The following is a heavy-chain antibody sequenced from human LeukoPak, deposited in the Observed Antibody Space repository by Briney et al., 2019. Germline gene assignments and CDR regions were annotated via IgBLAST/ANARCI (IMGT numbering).Heavy chain of an antibody. V-gene: IGHV3-30*03. Sequence: GGSLRLSCAASGFTFSSYGMHWVRQAPGKGLEWVAVISYDGSNKYYADSVKGRFTISRGNSKNTLYLQMNSLRAEDTAVYYCHWLRLTGYHKENWFDPWSQGTLVTVSS. J-gene: IGHJ5*02. D-gene: IGHD3-9*01. CDR3: HWLRLTGYHKENWFDP. CDR1: GFTFSSYG. CDR2: ISYDGSNK.